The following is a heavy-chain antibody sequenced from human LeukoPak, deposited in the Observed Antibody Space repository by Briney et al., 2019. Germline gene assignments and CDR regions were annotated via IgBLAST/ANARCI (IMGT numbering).Heavy chain of an antibody. CDR1: GFTFSNYA. Sequence: GGSLRLSCAASGFTFSNYAMSWVRQAPGKGLEWASGISGSGGNTYHADSVKGRFTISRDNSKNTLYVQMNNLRAEDTAVYYCATEKGDSPDYWGQGTLVTVSS. D-gene: IGHD2-21*01. CDR3: ATEKGDSPDY. CDR2: ISGSGGNT. J-gene: IGHJ4*02. V-gene: IGHV3-23*01.